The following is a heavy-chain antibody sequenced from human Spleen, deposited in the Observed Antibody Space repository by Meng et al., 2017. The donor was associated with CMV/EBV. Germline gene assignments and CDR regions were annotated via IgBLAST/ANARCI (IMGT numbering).Heavy chain of an antibody. Sequence: SGGTFSNYAISWVRQAPGQGLEWMGGTIPILSTPNYAQKFQGRVTITTDESTSTAYMELSSRRSDDTAVYYCASEATWGWMSRGAIDSWGQGTLVTVSS. CDR1: GGTFSNYA. D-gene: IGHD7-27*01. V-gene: IGHV1-69*05. CDR3: ASEATWGWMSRGAIDS. CDR2: TIPILSTP. J-gene: IGHJ4*02.